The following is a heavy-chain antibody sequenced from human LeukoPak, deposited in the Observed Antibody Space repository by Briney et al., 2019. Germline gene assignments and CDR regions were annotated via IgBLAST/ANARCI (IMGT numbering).Heavy chain of an antibody. Sequence: GSLRLSCXXXGFTXXSXAMSWVRQAPGKGLEWVSAISGSGGSTYYADSVKGRFTISRDNSKNTLYLQMNSLRAEDTAVYYCATLWFGEFSPCDYWGQGTLVTVSS. J-gene: IGHJ4*02. CDR2: ISGSGGST. D-gene: IGHD3-10*01. CDR1: GFTXXSXA. CDR3: ATLWFGEFSPCDY. V-gene: IGHV3-23*01.